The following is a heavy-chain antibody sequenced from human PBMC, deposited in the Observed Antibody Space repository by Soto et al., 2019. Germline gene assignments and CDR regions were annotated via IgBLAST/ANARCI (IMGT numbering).Heavy chain of an antibody. CDR1: GGSFSGYY. J-gene: IGHJ4*03. CDR2: INHSGST. V-gene: IGHV4-34*01. CDR3: ARVFAASQVDPWRADDY. Sequence: SETLSVTCAVYGGSFSGYYWSWIRQPPGKGLEWIGEINHSGSTNYNPSLKSRVTISMDTSKNQFSLKLTSVTAADTAVYYCARVFAASQVDPWRADDYWGNGTLVT. D-gene: IGHD1-26*01.